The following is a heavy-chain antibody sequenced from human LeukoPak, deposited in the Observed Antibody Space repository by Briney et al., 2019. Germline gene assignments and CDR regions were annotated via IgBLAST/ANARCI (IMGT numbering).Heavy chain of an antibody. CDR3: AKYRTGPPYGLDV. D-gene: IGHD1-26*01. CDR2: IGGSGGNT. Sequence: GGSLRLSCAASGFTFSTYAMNWVRQAPGRGLEWVSGIGGSGGNTWYADSVKGRFTISRDNSKNTLYLQMNRLRAEDTATYYCAKYRTGPPYGLDVWGQGTTVTVSS. CDR1: GFTFSTYA. J-gene: IGHJ6*02. V-gene: IGHV3-23*01.